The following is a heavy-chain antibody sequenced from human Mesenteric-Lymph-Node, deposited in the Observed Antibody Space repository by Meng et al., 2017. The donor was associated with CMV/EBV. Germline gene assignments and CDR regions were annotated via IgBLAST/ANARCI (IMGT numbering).Heavy chain of an antibody. V-gene: IGHV3-7*01. D-gene: IGHD2-2*01. CDR2: IKKEGSEK. J-gene: IGHJ4*02. CDR3: VPHCNDITCYHEY. CDR1: GFNFSSYR. Sequence: ESGFNFSSYRMSWVRQAPGKEVEWVANIKKEGSEKYYVDSVKGRFTISRDNAKNSLYLQMNSLRAEDTAVYYWVPHCNDITCYHEYWGQGTLVTVSS.